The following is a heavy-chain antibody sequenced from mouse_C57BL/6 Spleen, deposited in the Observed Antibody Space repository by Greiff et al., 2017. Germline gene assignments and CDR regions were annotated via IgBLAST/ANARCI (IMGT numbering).Heavy chain of an antibody. CDR3: ARSGTDWYFDV. Sequence: QVQLQQPGAELVRPGTSVKLSCKASGYTFTSYWMHWVKQRPGQGLEWIGVIDPSDSYTNYNQKFKGKATLTVVTSSSTAYMQLSSLTSEDSAVYYCARSGTDWYFDVWGTGTTVTVSS. V-gene: IGHV1-59*01. CDR1: GYTFTSYW. D-gene: IGHD4-1*01. CDR2: IDPSDSYT. J-gene: IGHJ1*03.